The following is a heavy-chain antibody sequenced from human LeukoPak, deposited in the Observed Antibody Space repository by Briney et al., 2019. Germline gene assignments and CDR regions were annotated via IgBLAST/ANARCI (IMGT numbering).Heavy chain of an antibody. CDR2: MNPNSGNT. CDR1: GYTFTGYY. CDR3: ARGDSSGWYLDY. Sequence: GASVKVSCKASGYTFTGYYMHWVRQAPGQGLEWMGWMNPNSGNTGYAQKFQGRVTMTRNTSISTAYMELSSLRSEDTAVYYCARGDSSGWYLDYWGQGTLVTVSS. V-gene: IGHV1-8*02. D-gene: IGHD6-19*01. J-gene: IGHJ4*02.